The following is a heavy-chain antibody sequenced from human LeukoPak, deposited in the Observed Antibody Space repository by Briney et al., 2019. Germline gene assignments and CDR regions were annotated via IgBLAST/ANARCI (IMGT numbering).Heavy chain of an antibody. CDR2: ISGDGTRT. V-gene: IGHV3-23*01. CDR1: GFTFSSYA. J-gene: IGHJ4*02. CDR3: AKWPEGAMDYFDY. D-gene: IGHD3-16*01. Sequence: QSGGSLRLSCAASGFTFSSYAIHWVRQAPGKGLEWVSAISGDGTRTYYADSVKGRFTISRDNSKNTLYLEMSSLRVEDTAIYYCAKWPEGAMDYFDYWGQGTLVTVSS.